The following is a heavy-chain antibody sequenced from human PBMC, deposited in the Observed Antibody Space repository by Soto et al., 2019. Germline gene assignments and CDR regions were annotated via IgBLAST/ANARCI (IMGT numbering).Heavy chain of an antibody. D-gene: IGHD6-25*01. J-gene: IGHJ4*02. CDR3: ASSHAGAHITAAVH. Sequence: QLQLQESGSGLVKPSQTLSLTCAVSGGSISSGGYSWSWIRQPPGKGLEWIGYICHSGSTYYNPSLKSRGTISVDRSKNHFSLKLSSVTAADTAVYYCASSHAGAHITAAVHWGQGTLVTVSS. CDR2: ICHSGST. CDR1: GGSISSGGYS. V-gene: IGHV4-30-2*01.